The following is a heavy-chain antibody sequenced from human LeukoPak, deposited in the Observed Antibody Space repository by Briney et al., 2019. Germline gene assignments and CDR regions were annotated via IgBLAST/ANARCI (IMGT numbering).Heavy chain of an antibody. J-gene: IGHJ3*02. D-gene: IGHD1-14*01. CDR1: GLTVSNYY. V-gene: IGHV3-53*01. CDR3: VRKNRDFNAAFDI. CDR2: SYSDSNT. Sequence: SLTLSCAASGLTVSNYYMSSLRQPPAKGLEWVSISYSDSNTNYADSVKGRYTISRDTSQNTLSLQMNSLRAEDTAVYYCVRKNRDFNAAFDIWGEGTVVTVSS.